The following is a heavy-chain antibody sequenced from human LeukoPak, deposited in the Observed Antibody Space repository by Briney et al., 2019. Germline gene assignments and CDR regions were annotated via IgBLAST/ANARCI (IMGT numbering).Heavy chain of an antibody. CDR1: GFTFSGSA. J-gene: IGHJ4*02. CDR3: YIAAPPFDY. V-gene: IGHV3-73*01. D-gene: IGHD6-6*01. Sequence: GGSLRLSCAASGFTFSGSAMHWVRQASGKGLEWVGRIRSKANSYATAYAASVKGRFTISRDDSKNTAYLQMNSLKTEDTAVYYCYIAAPPFDYWGQGTLVTVSS. CDR2: IRSKANSYAT.